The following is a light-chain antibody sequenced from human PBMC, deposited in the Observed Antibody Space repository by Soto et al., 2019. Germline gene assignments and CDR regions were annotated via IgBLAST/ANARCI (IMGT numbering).Light chain of an antibody. Sequence: QSALTQPASVSGSPGQSITISCTGTXXDVGSYNLVSWYQQHPGKAPKLMIYEVSKRPSGVSNRFSGSKSGNTASLTISGLQAEDEADYYCCSYAGSSTSKVFGGGTKLTVL. CDR2: EVS. J-gene: IGLJ2*01. V-gene: IGLV2-23*02. CDR1: XXDVGSYNL. CDR3: CSYAGSSTSKV.